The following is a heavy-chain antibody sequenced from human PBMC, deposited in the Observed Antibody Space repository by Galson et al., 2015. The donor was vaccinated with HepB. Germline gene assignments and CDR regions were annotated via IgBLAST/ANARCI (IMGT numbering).Heavy chain of an antibody. Sequence: QSGAEVKKPGESLRISCKGSGYSFTSYWISWVRQMPGKGLEWMGRIDPSDSYTNYSPSFQGHVTISADKSISTAYLQWSSLKASDTAMYYCARQRGAYDSSGYYWYFDLWGRGTLVTVSS. CDR3: ARQRGAYDSSGYYWYFDL. D-gene: IGHD3-22*01. CDR2: IDPSDSYT. J-gene: IGHJ2*01. V-gene: IGHV5-10-1*01. CDR1: GYSFTSYW.